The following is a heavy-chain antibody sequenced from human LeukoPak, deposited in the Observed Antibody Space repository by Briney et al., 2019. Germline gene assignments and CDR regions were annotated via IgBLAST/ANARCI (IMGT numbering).Heavy chain of an antibody. Sequence: GGSLRLSCAASGFKFDDYAMQWVRQAPGKGLEWVSGISWNSNTIGYADSVKGRFTISRDNAKNSLYLQMNSLRAEDTAVYYCARFRLYGMDVWGQGTTVTVSS. CDR2: ISWNSNTI. J-gene: IGHJ6*02. CDR3: ARFRLYGMDV. V-gene: IGHV3-9*01. CDR1: GFKFDDYA. D-gene: IGHD3-3*01.